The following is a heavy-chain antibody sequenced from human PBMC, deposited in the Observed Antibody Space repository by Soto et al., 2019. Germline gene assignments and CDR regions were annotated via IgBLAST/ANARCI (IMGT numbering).Heavy chain of an antibody. V-gene: IGHV4-34*01. CDR2: INHSGST. CDR3: ARDKITGHFDY. J-gene: IGHJ4*02. CDR1: GGSFSGYY. Sequence: ETLSLTCAVYGGSFSGYYWTWICQPPGTGLEWIGEINHSGSTNYNPSLKSRVTISVDTSKNQFSLKLTSVTAADTAVYYCARDKITGHFDYWGQGTLVTVS. D-gene: IGHD2-8*02.